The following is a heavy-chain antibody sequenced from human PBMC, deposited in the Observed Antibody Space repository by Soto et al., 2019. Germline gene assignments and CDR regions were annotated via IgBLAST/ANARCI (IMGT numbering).Heavy chain of an antibody. CDR1: GGTFSSLA. CDR2: IIPIFGTA. D-gene: IGHD1-26*01. V-gene: IGHV1-69*13. J-gene: IGHJ6*02. Sequence: ASVKVSCKASGGTFSSLAISWLRQSPGQGLEWMGGIIPIFGTANYAQKFQGRVTITADESTSTAYMELSSLRSEDTAVYYCARSIVGATQTYYYYYGMDVWGQGTTVTVSS. CDR3: ARSIVGATQTYYYYYGMDV.